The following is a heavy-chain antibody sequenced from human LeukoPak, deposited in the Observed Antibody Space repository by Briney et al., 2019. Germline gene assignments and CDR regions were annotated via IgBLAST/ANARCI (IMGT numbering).Heavy chain of an antibody. J-gene: IGHJ4*02. V-gene: IGHV3-23*01. CDR2: ISGSGGST. CDR1: GVTFSNYA. D-gene: IGHD3-3*01. Sequence: QTGGSLRRSCAASGVTFSNYATSWVRQAPGKGLEWVSGISGSGGSTFYADSVRGRFSIYRDNSKNTLYLQMNSLRAEDTAVYYCSEDQRFWGQGTLVTVSS. CDR3: SEDQRF.